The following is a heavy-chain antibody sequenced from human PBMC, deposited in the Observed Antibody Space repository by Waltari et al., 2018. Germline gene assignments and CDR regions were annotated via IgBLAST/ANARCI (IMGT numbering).Heavy chain of an antibody. D-gene: IGHD4-4*01. J-gene: IGHJ6*03. Sequence: QVQLVESGGGVVQPGRSLRLSCAASGFTFSSYGMHCVRQAPGKGLKWVAVRWEDGSNKDEADSVKGRLTISRDNAKNTLYLQMNSLRAEDTAMYYCAKASTVTTAYYYYYYYMDVWGKGTTVTVSS. V-gene: IGHV3-30*18. CDR1: GFTFSSYG. CDR3: AKASTVTTAYYYYYYYMDV. CDR2: RWEDGSNK.